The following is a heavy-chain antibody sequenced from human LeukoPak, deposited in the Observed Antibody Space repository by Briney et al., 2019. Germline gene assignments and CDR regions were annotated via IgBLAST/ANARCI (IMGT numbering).Heavy chain of an antibody. CDR2: ISSSGSTI. J-gene: IGHJ6*03. CDR3: ARDPYSGGYGDDYYYYMDV. CDR1: GFTFSDYY. Sequence: GGSLRLSCAASGFTFSDYYMSWIRQAPGKGLEWVSYISSSGSTIYYADSVKGRFTISRDNAKNSLYLHMSSLRAEDTAVYYCARDPYSGGYGDDYYYYMDVWGEGTTVTISS. D-gene: IGHD1-26*01. V-gene: IGHV3-11*04.